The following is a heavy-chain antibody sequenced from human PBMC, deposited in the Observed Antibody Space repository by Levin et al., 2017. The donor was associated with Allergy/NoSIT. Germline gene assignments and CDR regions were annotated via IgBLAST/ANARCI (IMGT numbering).Heavy chain of an antibody. CDR1: GFTFSSYA. D-gene: IGHD1-26*01. CDR2: ISYDGSNK. CDR3: ARAKSGSGSYYYYGMDG. V-gene: IGHV3-30*04. Sequence: GGSLRLSCAASGFTFSSYAMHWVRQAPGKGLEWVAVISYDGSNKYYADSVKGRFTISRDNSKNTLYLQMNSLRAEDTAVYYCARAKSGSGSYYYYGMDGWGQGTTVTVSS. J-gene: IGHJ6*02.